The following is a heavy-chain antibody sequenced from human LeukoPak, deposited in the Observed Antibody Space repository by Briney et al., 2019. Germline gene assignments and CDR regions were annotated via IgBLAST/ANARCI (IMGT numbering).Heavy chain of an antibody. Sequence: PSETLSLTCTVSGGSISSYYWSWLRQPPGKGLEWLGYIYYSGSTNYNPSLKSRVTISVDTSKNQFSLKLSSVTAADTAVYYCARVGITGTTSVDYWGQGTLVTVSS. CDR2: IYYSGST. D-gene: IGHD1-7*01. V-gene: IGHV4-59*01. CDR1: GGSISSYY. CDR3: ARVGITGTTSVDY. J-gene: IGHJ4*02.